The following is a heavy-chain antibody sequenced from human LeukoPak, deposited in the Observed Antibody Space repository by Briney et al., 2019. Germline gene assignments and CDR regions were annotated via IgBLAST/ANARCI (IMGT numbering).Heavy chain of an antibody. CDR3: ARDQQQLTYNWFDP. Sequence: SVKVSCKASGGTFSSYAISWVRQAPGQGLEWMGGIIPIFGTANYAQKFQGRVTITADESTSTAYMELSSLRSEDTAVYYCARDQQQLTYNWFDPWGRGTLVTVSS. CDR1: GGTFSSYA. V-gene: IGHV1-69*13. CDR2: IIPIFGTA. D-gene: IGHD6-13*01. J-gene: IGHJ5*02.